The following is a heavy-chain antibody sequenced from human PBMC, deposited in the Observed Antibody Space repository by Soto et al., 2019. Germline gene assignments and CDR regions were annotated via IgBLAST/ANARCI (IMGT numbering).Heavy chain of an antibody. CDR3: ARDRLMATAGTARHYFGLDV. D-gene: IGHD5-18*01. J-gene: IGHJ6*02. CDR1: GGTIKSRGYY. CDR2: IYYSGST. V-gene: IGHV4-31*03. Sequence: SETLSLTCTVSGGTIKSRGYYWNWDRQSPRRGLEWIGNIYYSGSTYYNPSLKSRLTISVDTSKHQYSLNLSSVTAADTAVYYCARDRLMATAGTARHYFGLDVWGQGTTVTAP.